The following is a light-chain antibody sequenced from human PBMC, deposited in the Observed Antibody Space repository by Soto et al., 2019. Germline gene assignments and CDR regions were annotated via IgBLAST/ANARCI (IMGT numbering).Light chain of an antibody. CDR2: QAS. CDR3: QQYNNWPAIT. CDR1: QSISSW. Sequence: IQMTQSPSTLSASVGDRVTITCRASQSISSWLAWYQQKPGKAPSLLIYQASSLESGVPSRFSGSGSGTEFTLTISSLQSEDFAVYYCQQYNNWPAITFGQVTRLEIK. V-gene: IGKV1-5*03. J-gene: IGKJ5*01.